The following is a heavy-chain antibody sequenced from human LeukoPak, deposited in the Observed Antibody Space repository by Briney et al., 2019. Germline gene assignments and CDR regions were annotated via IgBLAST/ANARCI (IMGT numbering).Heavy chain of an antibody. Sequence: GGGLQISCQASGCSFTSYWIGWGRRMPGKGVEGRGIIYPGDSDTRYSPSFQGEVTISADKSISTAYLQWSSLKASDTAMYYCARPSYPGDSRSRWAFDVWGQGTMVTVSS. CDR3: ARPSYPGDSRSRWAFDV. J-gene: IGHJ3*01. CDR1: GCSFTSYW. D-gene: IGHD3-22*01. CDR2: IYPGDSDT. V-gene: IGHV5-51*01.